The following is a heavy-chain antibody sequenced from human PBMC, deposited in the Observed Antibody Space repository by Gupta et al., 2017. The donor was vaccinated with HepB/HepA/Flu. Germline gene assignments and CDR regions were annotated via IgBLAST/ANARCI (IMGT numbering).Heavy chain of an antibody. CDR2: INHSGST. D-gene: IGHD2-2*01. CDR3: ARGPHIVVVPAANSRNWFDP. J-gene: IGHJ5*02. V-gene: IGHV4-34*01. CDR1: GGSFSGYY. Sequence: QVQLQQWGAGLLKPSETLSLTCAVYGGSFSGYYWSWIRQPPGKGLEWIGEINHSGSTNYNPSLKSRVTISVDTSKNQFSLKLSSVTAADTAVYYCARGPHIVVVPAANSRNWFDPWGQGTLVTVSS.